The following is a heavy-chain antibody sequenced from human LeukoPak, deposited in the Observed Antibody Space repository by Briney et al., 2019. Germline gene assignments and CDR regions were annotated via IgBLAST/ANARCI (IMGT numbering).Heavy chain of an antibody. CDR3: AKDKDFDSSGWYSSFDY. D-gene: IGHD6-19*01. Sequence: GGSLRLSCAASGFTFDDYAMHWVRQAPGKGLERVSLISWDGGSTYYADSVKGRFTTSRDNSKNSLYLQMNSLRAEDTALYYCAKDKDFDSSGWYSSFDYWGQGTLVTVSS. CDR2: ISWDGGST. CDR1: GFTFDDYA. V-gene: IGHV3-43D*04. J-gene: IGHJ4*02.